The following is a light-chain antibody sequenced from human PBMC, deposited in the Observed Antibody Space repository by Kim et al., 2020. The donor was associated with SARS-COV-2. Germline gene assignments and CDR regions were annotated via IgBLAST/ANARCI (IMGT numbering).Light chain of an antibody. J-gene: IGKJ4*01. V-gene: IGKV2-30*02. Sequence: PCATSCKSGQSLLRRDVNTFLSWIQQRPGHSPRRLIYQISKRESGVPDRFSGSGSGTDFTLTISRVEAEDVGVYYCVQNAHWPLTFGGGTKVDIK. CDR3: VQNAHWPLT. CDR2: QIS. CDR1: QSLLRRDVNTF.